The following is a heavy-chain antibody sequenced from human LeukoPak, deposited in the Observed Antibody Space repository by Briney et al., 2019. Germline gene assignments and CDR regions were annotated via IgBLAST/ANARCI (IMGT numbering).Heavy chain of an antibody. J-gene: IGHJ4*02. V-gene: IGHV4-59*01. CDR3: ARVRYSSGWYPFDY. D-gene: IGHD6-19*01. CDR2: IYYSWNT. Sequence: LRTLCLTRNAQGRSISSYYWTRIRHPPPPALQTYGYIYYSWNTNYNPPLKSRVTISVDTSKNQFSLKLSSVTAADTAVYYCARVRYSSGWYPFDYWGQGTLVTVSS. CDR1: GRSISSYY.